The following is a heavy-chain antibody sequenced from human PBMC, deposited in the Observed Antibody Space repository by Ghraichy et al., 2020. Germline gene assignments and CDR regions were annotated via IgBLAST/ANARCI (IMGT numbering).Heavy chain of an antibody. CDR3: ARDRYGYSGYDLVY. Sequence: SETLSLTCTVSRGSISDYCWSWIRQPPGKGLEWIGYISSSGSTNYNPSLRSRVTLSIATSKSQFSLNLSSVTAADTAMYYCARDRYGYSGYDLVYWGQGTLVTVSS. D-gene: IGHD5-12*01. J-gene: IGHJ4*02. CDR2: ISSSGST. CDR1: RGSISDYC. V-gene: IGHV4-59*01.